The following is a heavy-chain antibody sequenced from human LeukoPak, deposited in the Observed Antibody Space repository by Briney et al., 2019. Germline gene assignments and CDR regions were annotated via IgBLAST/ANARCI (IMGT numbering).Heavy chain of an antibody. CDR3: ARMGDFFDMAPVY. Sequence: SETLSLTCAVYGGSFSIYSWAWFRLPPGRRPEWIGEIDRSGATNYNPSLKNRVPMSVVRSDYQFSLNLTSMTAADTALYFCARMGDFFDMAPVYWGQGTQVTVSS. D-gene: IGHD2-21*01. V-gene: IGHV4-34*01. CDR1: GGSFSIYS. J-gene: IGHJ4*02. CDR2: IDRSGAT.